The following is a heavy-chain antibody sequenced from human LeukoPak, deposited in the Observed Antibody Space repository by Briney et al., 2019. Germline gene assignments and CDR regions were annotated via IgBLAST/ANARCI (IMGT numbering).Heavy chain of an antibody. D-gene: IGHD1-26*01. CDR2: ISGSGGST. CDR1: GFTFSNYA. CDR3: VRGTGYSVLDI. Sequence: GGSLRLSCAASGFTFSNYAMSWVRQAPGKGLEWVSAISGSGGSTYYADTVRGRFTISRDNANNTLYLQMNSLRAEDTAVYYCVRGTGYSVLDIWGQGKMVTVSS. J-gene: IGHJ3*02. V-gene: IGHV3-23*01.